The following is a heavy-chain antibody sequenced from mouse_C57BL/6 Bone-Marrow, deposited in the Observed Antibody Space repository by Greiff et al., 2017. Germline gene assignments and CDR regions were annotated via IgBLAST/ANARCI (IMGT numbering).Heavy chain of an antibody. CDR1: GYTFTSYG. CDR2: IYPRSGNT. CDR3: ARDTTVVATGEAWFAY. V-gene: IGHV1-81*01. Sequence: VQLQQSGAELARPGASVKLSCKASGYTFTSYGISWVKQRTGQGLEWIGEIYPRSGNTNYNEKFKGKATLTADTSSSTAYMELRSLTSEDSAVYYCARDTTVVATGEAWFAYWGQGTLVTVSA. D-gene: IGHD1-1*01. J-gene: IGHJ3*01.